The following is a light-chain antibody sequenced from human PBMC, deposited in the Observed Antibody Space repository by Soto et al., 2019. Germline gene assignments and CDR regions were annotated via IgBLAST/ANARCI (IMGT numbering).Light chain of an antibody. Sequence: QSALTQPASVSGSPGQSITISCTGTSSDVGSYNLVSWYQQHPGKAPKLMIYEGSKRPSGVSNRFSGSKSGNTASLTISGLQAEDEADYYCFSYAGSSTFYVFGTRTKVTI. J-gene: IGLJ1*01. CDR2: EGS. CDR3: FSYAGSSTFYV. CDR1: SSDVGSYNL. V-gene: IGLV2-23*01.